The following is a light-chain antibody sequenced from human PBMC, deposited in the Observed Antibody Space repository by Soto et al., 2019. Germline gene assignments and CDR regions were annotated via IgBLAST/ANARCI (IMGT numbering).Light chain of an antibody. CDR2: DAS. CDR1: QSVSRY. CDR3: QNRSNWPFP. V-gene: IGKV3-11*01. J-gene: IGKJ4*01. Sequence: EIVLTQSPATLSLSPGERDTLSCRASQSVSRYLAWYQQKPGQAPRLLIYDASNRATGIPARFSGSGSGTDFTLTISSLEPEDFAVYYCQNRSNWPFPIGGGTK.